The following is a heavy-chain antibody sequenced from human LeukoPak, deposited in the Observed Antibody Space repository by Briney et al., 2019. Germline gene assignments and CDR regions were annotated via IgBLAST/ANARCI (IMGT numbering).Heavy chain of an antibody. V-gene: IGHV3-21*01. CDR3: AREGHYYDSSGYDY. CDR1: GFTFSTYT. J-gene: IGHJ4*02. D-gene: IGHD3-22*01. CDR2: IGISGGGI. Sequence: PGGSLRLSCIASGFTFSTYTMYWVRQAPGKGLEWVSIIGISGGGIYYADSVKGRFTISRDNAKNSLYLQMNSLRAEDTAVYYCAREGHYYDSSGYDYWGQGTLVTVSS.